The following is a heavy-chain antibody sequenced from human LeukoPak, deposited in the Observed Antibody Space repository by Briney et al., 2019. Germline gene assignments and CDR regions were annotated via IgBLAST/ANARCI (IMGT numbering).Heavy chain of an antibody. J-gene: IGHJ4*02. Sequence: GGSLRLSCAASGFTFSSYSMDWVRQAPGKGLEWVSSITTSSSYIYYADSVKGRFTISRDNARNSLYLQMNSLRAEDTAVYYCARASGGNFFDYWGQGTLVTVSS. V-gene: IGHV3-21*01. D-gene: IGHD2-15*01. CDR3: ARASGGNFFDY. CDR2: ITTSSSYI. CDR1: GFTFSSYS.